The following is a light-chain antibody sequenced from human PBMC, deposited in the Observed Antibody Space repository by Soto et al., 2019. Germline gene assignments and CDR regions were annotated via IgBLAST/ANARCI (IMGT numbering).Light chain of an antibody. CDR1: SSDVGGYKY. CDR2: AVS. Sequence: QSVLTQPPSASGSPGQSVTISCTGTSSDVGGYKYVSWYQQYPGKAPKLMIYAVSKRPSGVPDRFSGSRSGNTASLTVSGLQAEDEADYYCSSYAGRNNYVFGTGTKVTVL. V-gene: IGLV2-8*01. J-gene: IGLJ1*01. CDR3: SSYAGRNNYV.